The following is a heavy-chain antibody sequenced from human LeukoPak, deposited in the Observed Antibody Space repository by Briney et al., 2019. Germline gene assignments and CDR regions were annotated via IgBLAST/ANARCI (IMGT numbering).Heavy chain of an antibody. CDR1: GGSISSSSYY. CDR2: IYYSGST. Sequence: KPSETLSLTCTVSGGSISSSSYYWGWIRQPPGKGLEWIGSIYYSGSTYYNPSLKSRVTISVDTSKNQFSLKLSSVTAADTAVYYCARLRYFDWPTSQFDYWGQGTLVTVSS. CDR3: ARLRYFDWPTSQFDY. V-gene: IGHV4-39*07. J-gene: IGHJ4*02. D-gene: IGHD3-9*01.